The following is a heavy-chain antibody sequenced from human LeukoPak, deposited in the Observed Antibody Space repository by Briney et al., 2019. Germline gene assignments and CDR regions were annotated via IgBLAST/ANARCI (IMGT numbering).Heavy chain of an antibody. Sequence: ASVKVSCKASGYTFTSYGISWVRQAPGQGLEWMGWISAYNGNTNYAQKLQGRVTMTTDTSTSTAYMELRSLRSDDTAVYYCARDGYYDSSGYYFPLIDYWGQGTLVTVSS. CDR1: GYTFTSYG. CDR3: ARDGYYDSSGYYFPLIDY. J-gene: IGHJ4*02. V-gene: IGHV1-18*01. D-gene: IGHD3-22*01. CDR2: ISAYNGNT.